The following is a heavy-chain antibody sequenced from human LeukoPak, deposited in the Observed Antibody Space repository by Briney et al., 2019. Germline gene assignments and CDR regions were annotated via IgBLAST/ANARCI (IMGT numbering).Heavy chain of an antibody. J-gene: IGHJ4*02. V-gene: IGHV3-30*02. CDR2: IRRDGSNK. CDR1: GFTFSSFG. D-gene: IGHD2-15*01. CDR3: AKDFRWSFDY. Sequence: GGSLRLSCAASGFTFSSFGKHWVRQAPGKGLEWVAYIRRDGSNKYYADSVKGRFTISRDNSKNTLYLQMNSLRVEDTAVYYCAKDFRWSFDYWGQGTLITVSS.